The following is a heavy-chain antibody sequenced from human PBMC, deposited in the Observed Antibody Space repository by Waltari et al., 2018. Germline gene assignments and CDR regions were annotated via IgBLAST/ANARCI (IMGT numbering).Heavy chain of an antibody. J-gene: IGHJ4*02. Sequence: EVHLLESGGGLAQPGGSLRLSCAASGFNFISDAMSWVRQAPGKGVEWVSGISDSGVITKYADSVKGRFTVSRDNSKNTVFLQLNSRRAEDTAIYYWARHLYSIDYLELGYWGQGTLVTVSS. CDR3: ARHLYSIDYLELGY. CDR2: ISDSGVIT. D-gene: IGHD3-22*01. V-gene: IGHV3-23*01. CDR1: GFNFISDA.